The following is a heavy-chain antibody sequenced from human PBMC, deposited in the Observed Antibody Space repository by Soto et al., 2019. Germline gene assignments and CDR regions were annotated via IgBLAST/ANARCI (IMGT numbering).Heavy chain of an antibody. CDR3: ARGLITGSHYSGGWYYFDS. D-gene: IGHD6-19*01. V-gene: IGHV4-34*01. CDR1: GESFSGHI. J-gene: IGHJ4*02. Sequence: SETLSLTCAVYGESFSGHIWTWIRQTPGKGLQWIGQINHSGSASYNPSLKSRVTISVHTSNSQFSLELSSVTAADTAVYYCARGLITGSHYSGGWYYFDSWGQGTQVTVS. CDR2: INHSGSA.